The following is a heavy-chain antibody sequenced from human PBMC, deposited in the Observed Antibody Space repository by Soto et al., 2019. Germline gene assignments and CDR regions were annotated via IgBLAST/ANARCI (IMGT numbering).Heavy chain of an antibody. V-gene: IGHV3-48*02. D-gene: IGHD4-17*01. J-gene: IGHJ4*02. Sequence: EVQLVESGGGLVQPGGSLRLSCAASGFTFSGNSMNWLSQAPGKGLEWVSFISSSSSTIYYADSVKGRFTISRDNAKNSLYLQMNSLRDEDTAVYYCARADDFGDRFYFDFWGQGALVTVSS. CDR3: ARADDFGDRFYFDF. CDR1: GFTFSGNS. CDR2: ISSSSSTI.